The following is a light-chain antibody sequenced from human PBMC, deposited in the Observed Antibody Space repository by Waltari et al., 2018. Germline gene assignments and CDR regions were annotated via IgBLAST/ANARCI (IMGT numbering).Light chain of an antibody. CDR2: EVK. Sequence: HSALTQPASVSGSPGQSISISCAGTTSDIGAYDLVSWYQKYPGKAPKLIIYEVKNRPSEISPRFSASKSGDTASLTISGLQAEDEAEYYCASYVNSFALVFGGGTKVSVL. CDR1: TSDIGAYDL. CDR3: ASYVNSFALV. V-gene: IGLV2-14*01. J-gene: IGLJ2*01.